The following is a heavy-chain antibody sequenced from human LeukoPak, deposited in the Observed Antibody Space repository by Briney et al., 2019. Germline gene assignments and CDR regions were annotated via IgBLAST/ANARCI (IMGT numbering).Heavy chain of an antibody. J-gene: IGHJ4*02. CDR3: ARERTLTSCYDY. D-gene: IGHD2-15*01. V-gene: IGHV1-2*02. CDR1: GYTFTGYY. Sequence: ASVKVSCTASGYTFTGYYMHWVRQAPGQGLEGMGWINPNSGGTNYAQKFQGRVTMTRDTSISTAYMELSRLRSDDTAVYYCARERTLTSCYDYWGQGTLVTVSS. CDR2: INPNSGGT.